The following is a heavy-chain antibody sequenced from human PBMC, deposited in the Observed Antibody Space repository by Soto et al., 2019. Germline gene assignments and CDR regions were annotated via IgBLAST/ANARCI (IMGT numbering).Heavy chain of an antibody. J-gene: IGHJ4*02. CDR3: AQGLYCRGGSCYWGHRFDY. Sequence: QVQLVQSGAEVKKPGSSVKVSCKASGGTFSSYAISWVRQAPGQGLEWMGGLIPIFGTANYAQKFQGRVTITADESTSTAYMELSSLRSEDTAVYYCAQGLYCRGGSCYWGHRFDYWGQGTLVTVSS. D-gene: IGHD2-15*01. V-gene: IGHV1-69*01. CDR1: GGTFSSYA. CDR2: LIPIFGTA.